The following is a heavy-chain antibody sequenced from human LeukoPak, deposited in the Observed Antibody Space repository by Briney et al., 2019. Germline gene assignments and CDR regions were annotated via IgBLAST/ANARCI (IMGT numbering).Heavy chain of an antibody. CDR2: ITTSGTYI. CDR1: GFTFTRFN. D-gene: IGHD2-15*01. V-gene: IGHV3-21*04. CDR3: AKPYCSGGSCSSYYYGMDV. J-gene: IGHJ6*02. Sequence: GGSLRLSCAASGFTFTRFNMNWVRQAPGKGLELVSSITTSGTYIYYADSVKGRFTISRDNSKNTLYLQMNSLRADDTAVYYCAKPYCSGGSCSSYYYGMDVWGQGTTVTVSS.